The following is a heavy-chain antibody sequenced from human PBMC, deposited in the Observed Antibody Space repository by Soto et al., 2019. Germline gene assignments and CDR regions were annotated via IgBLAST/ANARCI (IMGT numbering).Heavy chain of an antibody. Sequence: PGGSLRLSCAASGFTFSSYAMHWVRQAPGKGLEWVAVISYDGSNKYYADSVKGRFTISRDISKNTLYLQMNSLRAEDTAVYYCEREESDDILTGRDFWGQGTLVNVSS. CDR2: ISYDGSNK. CDR3: EREESDDILTGRDF. V-gene: IGHV3-30-3*01. J-gene: IGHJ4*02. CDR1: GFTFSSYA. D-gene: IGHD3-9*01.